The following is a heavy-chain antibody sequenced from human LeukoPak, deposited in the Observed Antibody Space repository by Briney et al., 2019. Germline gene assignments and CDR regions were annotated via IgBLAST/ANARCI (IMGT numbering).Heavy chain of an antibody. V-gene: IGHV3-9*01. CDR3: ASQNDHGYYYFDY. CDR2: ISWNSGTI. D-gene: IGHD4-17*01. J-gene: IGHJ4*02. Sequence: PGRSLRLSCAASGFTFSSYGMHWVRQAPGKGLEWVSGISWNSGTIGYADSVKGRFTISRDNAKNSLYLQLNSLRAEDTALYYCASQNDHGYYYFDYWGQGTLVTVSS. CDR1: GFTFSSYG.